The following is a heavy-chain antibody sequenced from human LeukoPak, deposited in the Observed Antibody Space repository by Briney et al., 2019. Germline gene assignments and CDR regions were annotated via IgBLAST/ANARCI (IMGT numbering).Heavy chain of an antibody. CDR3: AREGLEMATNVHFDY. D-gene: IGHD5-24*01. Sequence: GGSLRLSCAASGFTFSDYYMSWIRQAPGKGLEWVSYISSSGSTIYYADSVKGRFTISRDSAKNSLYLQMNSLRAEDTAVYYCAREGLEMATNVHFDYWGQGTLVTVSS. J-gene: IGHJ4*02. CDR1: GFTFSDYY. V-gene: IGHV3-11*01. CDR2: ISSSGSTI.